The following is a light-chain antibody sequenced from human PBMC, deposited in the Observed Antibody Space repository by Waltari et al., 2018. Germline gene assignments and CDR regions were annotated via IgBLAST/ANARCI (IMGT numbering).Light chain of an antibody. CDR3: QQYGGSFT. V-gene: IGKV3-20*01. CDR2: GAS. Sequence: ETVLTQSPGTLSLSPGERATLSCRASQSVSSSYLAWYQQRPGQAPRLLIYGASNRATGIPDRFSGSGSGTDFTLTISRLEPEDFAVYYFQQYGGSFTFGPGTKVAMK. J-gene: IGKJ3*01. CDR1: QSVSSSY.